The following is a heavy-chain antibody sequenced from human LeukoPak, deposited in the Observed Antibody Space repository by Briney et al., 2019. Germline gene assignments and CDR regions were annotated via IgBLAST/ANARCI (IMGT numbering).Heavy chain of an antibody. CDR2: INHSGST. CDR1: GGSFSGYY. V-gene: IGHV4-34*01. CDR3: ARDLQFDWFDP. D-gene: IGHD3-10*01. J-gene: IGHJ5*02. Sequence: SETLSLTCAVYGGSFSGYYWSWIRQPPGKGLEWIGEINHSGSTNYNPSLKSRVTISVDTSKNQFSLKLSSVTAADTAVYYCARDLQFDWFDPWGQGTLVTVSS.